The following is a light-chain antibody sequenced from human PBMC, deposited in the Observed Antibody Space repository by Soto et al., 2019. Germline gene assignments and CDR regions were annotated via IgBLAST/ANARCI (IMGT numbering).Light chain of an antibody. Sequence: ESVLTQSPGTLSLSPGEKATLSCRASQSVSSSYLAWYQQKPGQAPRLLIYGASSRATGIPDRFSGSGSGTDFPLTVSRLEPEDFAVYSCQQFGSSSWTFGQGTKVEIK. CDR3: QQFGSSSWT. CDR1: QSVSSSY. J-gene: IGKJ1*01. CDR2: GAS. V-gene: IGKV3-20*01.